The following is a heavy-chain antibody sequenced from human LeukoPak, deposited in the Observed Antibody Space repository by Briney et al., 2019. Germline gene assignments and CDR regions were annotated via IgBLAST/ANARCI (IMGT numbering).Heavy chain of an antibody. J-gene: IGHJ6*02. CDR3: ARDGFGRFLEWLPDYYYYGMDV. CDR2: ISYDGSNK. V-gene: IGHV3-30-3*01. Sequence: GGSLRLSCAASGFTFSSYAMHWVRQAPGKGLEWVAVISYDGSNKYYADSVKGRFTISRDNSKNTLYLQMNSLRAEDTAVYYCARDGFGRFLEWLPDYYYYGMDVWGQGTTVTVSS. D-gene: IGHD3-3*01. CDR1: GFTFSSYA.